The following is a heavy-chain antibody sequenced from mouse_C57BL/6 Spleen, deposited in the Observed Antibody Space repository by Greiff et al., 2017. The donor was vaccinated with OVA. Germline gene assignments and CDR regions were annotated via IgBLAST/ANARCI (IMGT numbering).Heavy chain of an antibody. V-gene: IGHV1-69*01. J-gene: IGHJ1*03. Sequence: QVQLQQPGAELVMPGASVKLSCKASGYTFTSYWMHWVKQRPGQGLEWIGEIDPSDSYTNYNQKFKGKSTLTVDKSSSTAYMQLSSLTSEDSAVYDCARKGGYDSYWYFDVWGTGTTVTVSS. CDR3: ARKGGYDSYWYFDV. D-gene: IGHD2-4*01. CDR1: GYTFTSYW. CDR2: IDPSDSYT.